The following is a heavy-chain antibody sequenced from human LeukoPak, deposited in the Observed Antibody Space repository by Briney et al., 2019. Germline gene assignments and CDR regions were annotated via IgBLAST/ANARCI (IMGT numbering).Heavy chain of an antibody. V-gene: IGHV4-59*01. Sequence: SETLSLTCTVSGGSFTSYFWSWVRQPPGEGLEWIGYIYYSGSTNYNPSLKSRVTISVDTSKNQFSLKLSSVTAADTAVYYCARVVRYCSSTSCSFFDYCGQGTLVTVSS. CDR1: GGSFTSYF. CDR3: ARVVRYCSSTSCSFFDY. J-gene: IGHJ4*02. D-gene: IGHD2-2*01. CDR2: IYYSGST.